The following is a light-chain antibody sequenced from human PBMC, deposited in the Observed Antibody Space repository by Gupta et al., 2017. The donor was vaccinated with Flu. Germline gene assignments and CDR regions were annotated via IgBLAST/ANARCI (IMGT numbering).Light chain of an antibody. V-gene: IGKV3-11*01. Sequence: EIVLTQSPATLSLCPGETATLACRASQSISNSLVWYQQKPGQAPRLLIFAASSRATGIPARFSGSGSGTDFTLTISSLEPEDFAIYYCQQRNSWPRTFGQGTRVDIK. CDR1: QSISNS. J-gene: IGKJ1*01. CDR3: QQRNSWPRT. CDR2: AAS.